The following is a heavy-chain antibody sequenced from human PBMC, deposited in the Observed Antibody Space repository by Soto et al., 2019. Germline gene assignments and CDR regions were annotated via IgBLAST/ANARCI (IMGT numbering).Heavy chain of an antibody. CDR3: ARSVLVYGAFDT. Sequence: GGSLRLSCAASGFTFSSYAMHWVRQAPGKGLEYVSAISSNGGSTYYANSVKGRFTISRDNSKNTLYLQMGSLRAEDMAVYYCARSVLVYGAFDTWGQGTMVTVSS. CDR1: GFTFSSYA. CDR2: ISSNGGST. V-gene: IGHV3-64*01. D-gene: IGHD2-8*01. J-gene: IGHJ3*02.